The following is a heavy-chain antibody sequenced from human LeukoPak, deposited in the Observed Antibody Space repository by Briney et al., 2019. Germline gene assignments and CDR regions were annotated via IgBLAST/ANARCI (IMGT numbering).Heavy chain of an antibody. J-gene: IGHJ3*02. CDR2: IYTSGST. CDR1: GGSISSYY. Sequence: SETLSLTCTVSGGSISSYYWSWIRQPAGKGLEWIGRIYTSGSTNYNPSLKSRVTMSVDASKNQFSLKLSSVTAADTAVYYCARRGYPRDAFDIWGQGTMVTVSS. V-gene: IGHV4-4*07. CDR3: ARRGYPRDAFDI. D-gene: IGHD5-18*01.